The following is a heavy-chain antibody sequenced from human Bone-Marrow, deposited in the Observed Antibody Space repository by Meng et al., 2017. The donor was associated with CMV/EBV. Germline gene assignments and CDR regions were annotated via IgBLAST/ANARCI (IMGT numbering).Heavy chain of an antibody. J-gene: IGHJ4*02. CDR3: AREGEYIVGATAKKRVGVLVY. Sequence: SVKVSCKASGGTFGSNALSWVRQAPGQGLEWMGGIIPIFGTANYAQKFQGRVTITTDESTSTAYMELSSLRSEDTAVYYCAREGEYIVGATAKKRVGVLVYWGQGSLV. V-gene: IGHV1-69*05. CDR2: IIPIFGTA. CDR1: GGTFGSNA. D-gene: IGHD1-26*01.